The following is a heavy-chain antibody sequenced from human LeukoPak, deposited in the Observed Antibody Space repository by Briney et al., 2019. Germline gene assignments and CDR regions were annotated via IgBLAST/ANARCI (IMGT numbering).Heavy chain of an antibody. J-gene: IGHJ4*02. CDR1: GYTFTSYG. CDR3: ARQAGPTTVTFHFDY. CDR2: INPSGGST. Sequence: ASVKVSCKASGYTFTSYGISWVRQAPGQGLEWMGIINPSGGSTSYAQKFQGRVTMTRDTSTSTVYMELSSLRSEDTAVYYCARQAGPTTVTFHFDYWGQGTLVTVSS. D-gene: IGHD4-17*01. V-gene: IGHV1-46*01.